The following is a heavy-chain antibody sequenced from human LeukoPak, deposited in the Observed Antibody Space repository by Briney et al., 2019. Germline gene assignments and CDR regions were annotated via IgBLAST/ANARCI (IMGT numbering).Heavy chain of an antibody. Sequence: PGGSLRLSCAASGFTFSSYAMHWVRQAPGKGLEWVAVISYDGSNKYYADSVKGRFTISRDNSKNTLYLQMNSLRAEDTAVYYCARDQISGGYWTAYYYYYGMDVWGQGTTVTVSS. CDR2: ISYDGSNK. D-gene: IGHD3-22*01. J-gene: IGHJ6*02. CDR1: GFTFSSYA. V-gene: IGHV3-30-3*01. CDR3: ARDQISGGYWTAYYYYYGMDV.